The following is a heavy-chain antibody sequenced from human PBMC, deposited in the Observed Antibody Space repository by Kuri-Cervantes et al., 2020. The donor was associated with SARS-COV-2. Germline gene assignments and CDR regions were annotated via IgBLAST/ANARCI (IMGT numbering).Heavy chain of an antibody. J-gene: IGHJ1*01. CDR3: AKDLTYYCDSSGYPSGPFQH. CDR2: ISGSGGST. V-gene: IGHV3-23*01. Sequence: GESLKISCAASGFTFSSYAMSWVRQAPGKGLEWVSAISGSGGSTYYADSVKGRFTISRDNSKNTLYLQMNSLRAEDTAVYYCAKDLTYYCDSSGYPSGPFQHWGQGTLVTVSS. CDR1: GFTFSSYA. D-gene: IGHD3-22*01.